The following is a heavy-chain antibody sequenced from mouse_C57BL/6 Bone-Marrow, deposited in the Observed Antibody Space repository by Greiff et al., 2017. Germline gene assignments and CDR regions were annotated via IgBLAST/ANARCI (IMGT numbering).Heavy chain of an antibody. CDR1: GYTFTSYW. CDR2: IYPGSGST. Sequence: QVQLQQPGAELVKPGASVKMSCKASGYTFTSYWITWVKQRPGQGLEWIGDIYPGSGSTNYNEKFKSKATLTVDTSSSTAYMQLSSLTSEDSAVYYCARGIRRYFDVWGTETTVTGSS. J-gene: IGHJ1*03. V-gene: IGHV1-55*01. D-gene: IGHD2-12*01. CDR3: ARGIRRYFDV.